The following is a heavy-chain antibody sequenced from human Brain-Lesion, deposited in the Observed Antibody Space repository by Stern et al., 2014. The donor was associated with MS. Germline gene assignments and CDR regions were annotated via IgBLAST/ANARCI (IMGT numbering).Heavy chain of an antibody. CDR2: INPKSGGT. Sequence: QVQLVQSGAEVKKPGASVWGSCKASGYSFTGYYMHWVRQAPGQGLERMGWINPKSGGTNYAQKFQGWVTMTRDTSINTAYMELSRLRSDDTAVYYCATYYYDSTGYNDFWGQGTLVTVSS. D-gene: IGHD3-22*01. J-gene: IGHJ4*02. CDR1: GYSFTGYY. V-gene: IGHV1-2*04. CDR3: ATYYYDSTGYNDF.